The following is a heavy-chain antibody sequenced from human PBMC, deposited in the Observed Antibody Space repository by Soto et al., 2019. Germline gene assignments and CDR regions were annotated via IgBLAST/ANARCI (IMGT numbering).Heavy chain of an antibody. V-gene: IGHV1-69*12. CDR3: ARDNDRLQLGGNYYFILDV. Sequence: QVQLVQSGAEVKKPGSSVKVSCKASGGTFRTSAISWVRQAPGQGLEWVGGIMPVFRRPKYAQNFQDRVTIPADESTSTAYMELNSLKSDDTAVYYCARDNDRLQLGGNYYFILDVWGQGTAVTVSS. D-gene: IGHD1-1*01. CDR2: IMPVFRRP. J-gene: IGHJ6*02. CDR1: GGTFRTSA.